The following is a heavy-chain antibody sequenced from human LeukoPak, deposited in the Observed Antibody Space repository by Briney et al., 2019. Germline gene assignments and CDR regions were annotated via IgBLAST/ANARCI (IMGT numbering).Heavy chain of an antibody. CDR2: IYSGGST. V-gene: IGHV3-66*01. CDR3: ARARSGWYGY. Sequence: GGSLRLSCAASGFTVSSNYMSWVRQAPGKGLEWVSVIYSGGSTYYADSVKGRFTISRDNSKNTLYLQMNSLRAEDTAVCYCARARSGWYGYWGQGTLVTVSS. D-gene: IGHD6-19*01. J-gene: IGHJ4*02. CDR1: GFTVSSNY.